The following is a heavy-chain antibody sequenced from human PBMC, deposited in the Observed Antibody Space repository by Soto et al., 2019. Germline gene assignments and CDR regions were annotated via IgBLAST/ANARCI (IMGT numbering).Heavy chain of an antibody. D-gene: IGHD3-22*01. Sequence: VQLVESGGGVVQPGRSLRLSCAASGFTFSSYGMHWVRQAPGKGLEWVAVIWYDGSNKYYADSVKGRFTISRDNSKNTLYLQMNSLRAEDTAVYYCARDLYYYDSSGYPDAFDIWGQGTMVTVSS. J-gene: IGHJ3*02. CDR2: IWYDGSNK. CDR1: GFTFSSYG. CDR3: ARDLYYYDSSGYPDAFDI. V-gene: IGHV3-33*01.